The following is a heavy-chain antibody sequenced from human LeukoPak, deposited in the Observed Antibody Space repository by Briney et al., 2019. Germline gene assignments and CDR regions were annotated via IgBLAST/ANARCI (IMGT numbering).Heavy chain of an antibody. CDR3: ARDGGGPLYGMDV. V-gene: IGHV3-7*01. D-gene: IGHD2-15*01. J-gene: IGHJ6*02. Sequence: PGGSLRLSCTASGFTLSNYWMSWVRQTPEKGLEWVANIKQDESEKVYVDSVKGRFTISRDNAKNSLYLQMNSLRAEDTAVYYCARDGGGPLYGMDVWGQGTTVTVSS. CDR2: IKQDESEK. CDR1: GFTLSNYW.